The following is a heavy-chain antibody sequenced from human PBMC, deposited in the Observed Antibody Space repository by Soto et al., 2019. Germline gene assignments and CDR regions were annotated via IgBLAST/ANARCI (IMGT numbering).Heavy chain of an antibody. D-gene: IGHD6-19*01. Sequence: SETLSLTCAVYGGSFSGYYWSWIRQPPGKGLEWIRGINHSGSTNYNPSLKSRVTISVDTSKNQFSLKLSSVTAADTAVYYCARDGLVLNCYYYYGMDVWGQGTTVTVSS. CDR2: INHSGST. J-gene: IGHJ6*02. V-gene: IGHV4-34*01. CDR1: GGSFSGYY. CDR3: ARDGLVLNCYYYYGMDV.